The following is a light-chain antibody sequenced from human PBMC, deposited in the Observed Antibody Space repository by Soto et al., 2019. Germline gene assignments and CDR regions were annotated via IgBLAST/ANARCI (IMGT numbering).Light chain of an antibody. J-gene: IGKJ1*01. CDR3: QQYNSYSQT. CDR2: DAS. CDR1: QSISSW. V-gene: IGKV1-5*01. Sequence: DIQMTQSPSTLSASVGDRVTITCRASQSISSWLAWYQQNPGKAPKLLIYDASSLESGVPSRVSGSGSGTEFTLTISSLQPDDFATYYCQQYNSYSQTFGHGTKVEIK.